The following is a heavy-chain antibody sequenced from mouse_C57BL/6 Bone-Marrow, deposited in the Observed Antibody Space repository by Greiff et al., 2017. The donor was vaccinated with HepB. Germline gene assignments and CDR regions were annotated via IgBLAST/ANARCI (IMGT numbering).Heavy chain of an antibody. CDR2: IYPGSGST. D-gene: IGHD3-2*02. CDR3: SLDSSGYFDY. CDR1: GYTFTSYW. Sequence: QVQLKQPGAELVKPGASVKMSCKASGYTFTSYWITWVNQRPGQGLEWIGDIYPGSGSTNYNEKFKSKATLTVDTSSSTAYMQLSSLTSEDSAVYYCSLDSSGYFDYWGQGTTLTVSS. J-gene: IGHJ2*01. V-gene: IGHV1-55*01.